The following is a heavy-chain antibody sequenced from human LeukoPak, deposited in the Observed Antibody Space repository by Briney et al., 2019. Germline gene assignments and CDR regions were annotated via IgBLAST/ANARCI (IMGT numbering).Heavy chain of an antibody. CDR3: ARVRVPYGGTHSLDY. V-gene: IGHV4-34*01. CDR2: INHSGST. J-gene: IGHJ4*02. CDR1: GGSFSGYY. Sequence: SETLSLTCAVYGGSFSGYYWSWLRQPPGKGLEWIGEINHSGSTNYNPSLKSRVTISVDTSKNQFSLKLSSVTAADTAVYYCARVRVPYGGTHSLDYWGQGTLVTVSS. D-gene: IGHD4-23*01.